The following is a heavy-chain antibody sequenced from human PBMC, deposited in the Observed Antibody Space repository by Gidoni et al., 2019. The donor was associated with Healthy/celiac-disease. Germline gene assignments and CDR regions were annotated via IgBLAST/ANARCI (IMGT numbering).Heavy chain of an antibody. V-gene: IGHV4-39*01. Sequence: STYYNPSLKSRVTISVDTSKNQFSLKLSSVTAADTAVYYCARLSPYKPLVIPIAFDIWGQGTMVTVSS. CDR2: ST. D-gene: IGHD3-9*01. J-gene: IGHJ3*02. CDR3: ARLSPYKPLVIPIAFDI.